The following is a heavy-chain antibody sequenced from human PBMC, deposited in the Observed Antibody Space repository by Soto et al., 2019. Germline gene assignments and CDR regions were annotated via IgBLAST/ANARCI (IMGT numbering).Heavy chain of an antibody. D-gene: IGHD2-2*01. J-gene: IGHJ3*01. CDR3: ARNERIAKLQNAMRL. CDR2: IFYAGTT. CDR1: GGSIIGFY. Sequence: ETLSLTCTVSGGSIIGFYWSWMRQPPGKGLEWIGYIFYAGTTLYTPSLKSRVTISVDTSKNQFSLKLSSVTAADTAVYYCARNERIAKLQNAMRLWGQGTRVTAS. V-gene: IGHV4-59*01.